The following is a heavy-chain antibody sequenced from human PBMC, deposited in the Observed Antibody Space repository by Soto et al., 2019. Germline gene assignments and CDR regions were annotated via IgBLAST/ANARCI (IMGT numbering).Heavy chain of an antibody. CDR1: GYSFTSYW. CDR2: LYPGDSDT. CDR3: AREEVVVVPAAGGFDI. D-gene: IGHD2-2*01. J-gene: IGHJ3*02. V-gene: IGHV5-51*01. Sequence: GASVKISWNGSGYSFTSYWIGWVRQLPGKGLEWMGLLYPGDSDTRYSPSFQGQVPISADKSISTAYLQWSSLKASDTAMYYCAREEVVVVPAAGGFDIWGQGTMVTVSS.